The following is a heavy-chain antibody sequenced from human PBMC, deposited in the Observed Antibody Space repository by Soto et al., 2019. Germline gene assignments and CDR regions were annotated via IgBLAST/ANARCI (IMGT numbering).Heavy chain of an antibody. D-gene: IGHD1-1*01. J-gene: IGHJ6*02. CDR1: WYTLPTHA. V-gene: IGHV1-3*01. CDR3: ARGKGMEENYYYYGLDI. Sequence: GPVKVSRKASWYTLPTHAMPLGRPAPRPNPEWMGWINGGTGQTKHSQRFQDRVNITRDTSASTAYMELSSLRSEDTAVYYCARGKGMEENYYYYGLDIWGQGTTVTVSS. CDR2: INGGTGQT.